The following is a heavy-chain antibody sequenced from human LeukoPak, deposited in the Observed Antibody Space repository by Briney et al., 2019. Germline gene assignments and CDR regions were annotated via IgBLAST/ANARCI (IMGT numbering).Heavy chain of an antibody. D-gene: IGHD7-27*01. CDR1: GFTFTRHG. Sequence: GGSLRLSCAASGFTFTRHGIHWVRQAPGKGLEWVAFLRSDGNGKNYANSVKGRFTISSDNSQNMLFSQMNSLRPEDTAVYYCPKDVPNWAVDYWGQGTLVTVSS. CDR2: LRSDGNGK. V-gene: IGHV3-30*02. J-gene: IGHJ4*01. CDR3: PKDVPNWAVDY.